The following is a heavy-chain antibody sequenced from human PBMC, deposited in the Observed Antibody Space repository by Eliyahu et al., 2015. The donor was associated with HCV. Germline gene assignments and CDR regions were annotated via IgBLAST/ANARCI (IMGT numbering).Heavy chain of an antibody. CDR2: VNVSYNNT. CDR1: GYNFANYG. D-gene: IGHD5-24*01. Sequence: QLVQSGAEVKKPGASVRVSCKASGYNFANYGIHLGRGGPLDGGECGGGVNVSYNNTLYAQKFQGRVTMTTDTSTNTAYMDLRSLRFDDTAVYFCARDLRDGYIYHWGQGTLVTVSS. CDR3: ARDLRDGYIYH. J-gene: IGHJ4*02. V-gene: IGHV1-18*04.